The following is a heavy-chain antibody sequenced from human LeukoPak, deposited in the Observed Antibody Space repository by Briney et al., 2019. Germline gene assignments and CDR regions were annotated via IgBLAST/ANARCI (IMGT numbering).Heavy chain of an antibody. V-gene: IGHV3-23*01. D-gene: IGHD3-22*01. J-gene: IGHJ4*02. Sequence: GGSLRLSCAASGFTFSSHAMAWVRQAPGKGLEWVSGISGSGGNTYYADSVKGRFTISRDNSKNTLYLQMNSLRAEDTAVYYCALEKHDSPDYWGQGTLVTVSS. CDR3: ALEKHDSPDY. CDR1: GFTFSSHA. CDR2: ISGSGGNT.